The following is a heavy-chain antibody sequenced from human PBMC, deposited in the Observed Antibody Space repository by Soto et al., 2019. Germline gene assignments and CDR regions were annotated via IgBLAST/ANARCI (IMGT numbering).Heavy chain of an antibody. CDR3: AQSTTTTGAFES. D-gene: IGHD1-26*01. CDR1: GFSLNTYGVG. V-gene: IGHV2-5*02. CDR2: IYWDDEK. J-gene: IGHJ4*02. Sequence: QITLKESGPPPVKPTQTLTLTCTFSGFSLNTYGVGVGWIRQPPGMALEWLALIYWDDEKRYSPSLKNRVTITRDASENEVVLTMTNMDPVDTATYYCAQSTTTTGAFESWGQGSLVTVSS.